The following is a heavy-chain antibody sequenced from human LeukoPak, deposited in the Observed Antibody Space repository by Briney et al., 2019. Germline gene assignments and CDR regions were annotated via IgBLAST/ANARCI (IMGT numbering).Heavy chain of an antibody. CDR3: ARDWDYYGSGSYLDY. CDR2: TYSNGRT. V-gene: IGHV3-53*01. D-gene: IGHD3-10*01. J-gene: IGHJ4*02. Sequence: GGSLSLSRAASGFTVSSNYMSWVRQAPGKGLEEVAVTYSNGRTDYADSVKARFTISRDNAKNSLSLQMNSLRAEDTAVYYCARDWDYYGSGSYLDYWGQGTLVIVSS. CDR1: GFTVSSNY.